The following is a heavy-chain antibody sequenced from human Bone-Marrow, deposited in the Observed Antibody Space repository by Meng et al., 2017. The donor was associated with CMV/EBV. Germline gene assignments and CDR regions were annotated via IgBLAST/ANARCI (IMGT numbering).Heavy chain of an antibody. CDR1: GYTFTSYG. CDR2: ISAYNGNT. Sequence: ASVKVSCQASGYTFTSYGISWVRQAPGQGLEWMGWISAYNGNTNYAQKLQGRVTMTTDTSTSTAYMELRSLRSDDTAVYYCARDQDIVVVPAAISHYYYYGMDVWGQWTTVNVSS. CDR3: ARDQDIVVVPAAISHYYYYGMDV. D-gene: IGHD2-2*02. J-gene: IGHJ6*02. V-gene: IGHV1-18*01.